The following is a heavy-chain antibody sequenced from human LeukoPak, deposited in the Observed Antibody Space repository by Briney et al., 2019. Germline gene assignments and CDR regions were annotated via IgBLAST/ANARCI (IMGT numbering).Heavy chain of an antibody. Sequence: SVKVSCKASGGTFNSYAISWVRQAPGQGLEWMGGIIPIFGTTNYARKFRGRVTLTADKSTRTAYVELSSLGSEDTAAYYCARDQDDIAAVDSFDYGGQGKVAIVSS. CDR2: IIPIFGTT. CDR1: GGTFNSYA. D-gene: IGHD6-13*01. V-gene: IGHV1-69*06. CDR3: ARDQDDIAAVDSFDY. J-gene: IGHJ4*02.